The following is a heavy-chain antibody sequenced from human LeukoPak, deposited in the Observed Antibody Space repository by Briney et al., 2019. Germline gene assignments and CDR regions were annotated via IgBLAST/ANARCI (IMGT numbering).Heavy chain of an antibody. CDR3: ARHHYQLSALDY. V-gene: IGHV4-61*02. J-gene: IGHJ4*02. CDR1: GDSISSSSSYY. D-gene: IGHD2-2*01. CDR2: THTSGST. Sequence: SETLSLTCTVSGDSISSSSSYYWSWIRQPAGKGLGWIGRTHTSGSTNYNPSLKSRVTISVDTSKNQFSLKLSSVTAADTAVYYCARHHYQLSALDYWGQGTLVTVSS.